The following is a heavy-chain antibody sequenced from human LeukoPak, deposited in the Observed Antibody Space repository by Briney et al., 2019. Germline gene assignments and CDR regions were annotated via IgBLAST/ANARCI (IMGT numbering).Heavy chain of an antibody. V-gene: IGHV3-66*01. CDR2: IYSGGST. CDR1: GFTVSSNY. D-gene: IGHD3-3*01. J-gene: IGHJ4*02. Sequence: GGSLRLSCAASGFTVSSNYMSWVRQAPGKGLEWVSVIYSGGSTYYADSVKGRFTISRDNSKNTLYLQMNSLRAEDTAVYYCAKDQGLKYYDFWSGYSVLDYWGQGTLVTVSS. CDR3: AKDQGLKYYDFWSGYSVLDY.